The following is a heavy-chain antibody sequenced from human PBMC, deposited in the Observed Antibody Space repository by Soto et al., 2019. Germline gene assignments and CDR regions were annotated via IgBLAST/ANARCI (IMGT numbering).Heavy chain of an antibody. Sequence: QVQLQQWGAGLLKPSETLSLTCAVSSGPFSGYYWSWIRQSPGKGLEWIGEISHSGSTNYNPSLKSRVTISLDTSKNQFSLKLSSVTAADTAVYYCAISYITNDAFDIWGQGTLVTVSS. CDR3: AISYITNDAFDI. CDR2: ISHSGST. V-gene: IGHV4-34*01. J-gene: IGHJ3*02. D-gene: IGHD1-1*01. CDR1: SGPFSGYY.